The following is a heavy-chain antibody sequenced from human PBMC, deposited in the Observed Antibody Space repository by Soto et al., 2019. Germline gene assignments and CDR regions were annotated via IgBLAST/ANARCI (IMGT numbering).Heavy chain of an antibody. J-gene: IGHJ5*02. D-gene: IGHD3-16*01. CDR2: IYYSGST. Sequence: KTSETLSLTCTVSGGSIRSGDYYWSWIRQPPGKGLEWIGYIYYSGSTFYNPSRKNRVTISLDTSKIQFSLKLSSVIAADTAVYYCVRDGGDNWFDPWGQGTLVTVSS. CDR3: VRDGGDNWFDP. CDR1: GGSIRSGDYY. V-gene: IGHV4-30-4*01.